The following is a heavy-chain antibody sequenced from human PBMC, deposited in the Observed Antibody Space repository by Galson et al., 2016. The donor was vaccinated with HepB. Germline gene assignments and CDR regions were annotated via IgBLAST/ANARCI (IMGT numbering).Heavy chain of an antibody. J-gene: IGHJ6*02. Sequence: SLRLSCAASGFTFSSYGMHWVRQAPGKGLEWVAVIWYDGSNKYYADSVKGRFTISRDNSKNTLYLQMNSLRAEDTAVYYWARDLSYYYGMDVWGQGTTVTVSS. CDR2: IWYDGSNK. CDR1: GFTFSSYG. CDR3: ARDLSYYYGMDV. V-gene: IGHV3-33*01.